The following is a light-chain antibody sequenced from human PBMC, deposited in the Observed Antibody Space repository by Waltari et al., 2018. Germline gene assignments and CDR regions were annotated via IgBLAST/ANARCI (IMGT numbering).Light chain of an antibody. Sequence: DIVMTQSPHSLRVPPGEQVSISCRPNQSLLHSIGYNYLEWYLQKPGQSPQLLIYLGSNRASGVPDRISGSGSGTDFTLKISRVEAEDVGVYYCMQALQTPYTFGQGIKLEMK. J-gene: IGKJ2*01. CDR3: MQALQTPYT. V-gene: IGKV2-28*01. CDR2: LGS. CDR1: QSLLHSIGYNY.